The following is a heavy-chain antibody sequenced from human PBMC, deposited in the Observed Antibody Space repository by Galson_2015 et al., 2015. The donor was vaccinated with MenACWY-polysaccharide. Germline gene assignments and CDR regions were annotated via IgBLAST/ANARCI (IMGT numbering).Heavy chain of an antibody. D-gene: IGHD2-21*01. V-gene: IGHV3-23*01. CDR3: AKSGGDGVTVFATVPPAPQS. CDR1: GFTFRTFP. J-gene: IGHJ5*02. Sequence: SLRLSCAASGFTFRTFPMNWVRQTPGKGLEWVAGISGSGNSAFYADSVRGRFTISRDNSRNTLYLQMNSLRADDTALYYCAKSGGDGVTVFATVPPAPQSWDQGTLVTVAS. CDR2: ISGSGNSA.